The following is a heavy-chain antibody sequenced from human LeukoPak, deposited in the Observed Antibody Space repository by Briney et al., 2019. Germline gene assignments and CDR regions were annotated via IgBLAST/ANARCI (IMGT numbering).Heavy chain of an antibody. CDR3: TQLLLRGPTA. J-gene: IGHJ4*02. CDR2: INQVGTET. Sequence: GGSLRLSCAVSGFTFANYYMSWVRQAPGKGLEWVANINQVGTETFYVDSVKGRFTISRDNAKNSLYLQMSSLRAEDAAVYYCTQLLLRGPTAWGQGTLVTVSS. V-gene: IGHV3-7*01. CDR1: GFTFANYY. D-gene: IGHD3-10*01.